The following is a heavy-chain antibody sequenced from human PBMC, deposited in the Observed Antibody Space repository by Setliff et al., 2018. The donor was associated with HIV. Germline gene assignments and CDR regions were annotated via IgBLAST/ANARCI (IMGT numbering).Heavy chain of an antibody. CDR1: GYTLTTYG. V-gene: IGHV7-4-1*02. D-gene: IGHD1-26*01. Sequence: ASVKVSCKASGYTLTTYGISWVRQAPGQGPEWMGWINTETGNPMYAQGFTGRFVFSLDTSVSTAYLQINSLKAEDTAMYYCARVGSYWSTFDYWGRGALVTVSS. J-gene: IGHJ4*02. CDR2: INTETGNP. CDR3: ARVGSYWSTFDY.